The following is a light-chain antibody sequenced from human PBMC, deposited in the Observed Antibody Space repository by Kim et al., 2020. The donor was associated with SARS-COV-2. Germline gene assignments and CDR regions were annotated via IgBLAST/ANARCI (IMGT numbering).Light chain of an antibody. CDR2: RNN. J-gene: IGLJ3*02. CDR3: AAWDDSLSGHWV. V-gene: IGLV1-47*01. CDR1: SSNIGSKY. Sequence: RVTSSCSGSSSNIGSKYVYWYQQLPGTAPKLLIYRNNQRPSGVPDRFSGSKSGTSASLAISGLRSEDEADYYCAAWDDSLSGHWVFGGGTQLTVL.